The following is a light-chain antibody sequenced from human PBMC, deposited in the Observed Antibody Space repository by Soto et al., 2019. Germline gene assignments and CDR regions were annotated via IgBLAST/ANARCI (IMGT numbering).Light chain of an antibody. J-gene: IGLJ1*01. V-gene: IGLV2-23*01. CDR1: SSDFGSYKF. Sequence: GSPGQSVTISCTGTSSDFGSYKFVSWYQHHPGKVPKVIIYETSKRPSGVSDRFSGSKSGNTASLTISGLQAEDEADYYCFSFTSTNTHVFGSGTKVTVL. CDR3: FSFTSTNTHV. CDR2: ETS.